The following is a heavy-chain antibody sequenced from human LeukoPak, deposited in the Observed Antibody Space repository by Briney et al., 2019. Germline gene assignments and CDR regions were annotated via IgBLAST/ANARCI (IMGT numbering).Heavy chain of an antibody. CDR1: GFTYSSYA. CDR2: ISDSGGST. V-gene: IGHV3-23*01. CDR3: AREGEVADSWIGAFDV. J-gene: IGHJ3*01. Sequence: GGSLRLSCAASGFTYSSYAMSWVRQAPGKELEWVSAISDSGGSTYYADSVRGRFTVSRDNSKNTVFLQMNSLRVEDTAIYYAAREGEVADSWIGAFDVWGQGTMLTVSS. D-gene: IGHD6-19*01.